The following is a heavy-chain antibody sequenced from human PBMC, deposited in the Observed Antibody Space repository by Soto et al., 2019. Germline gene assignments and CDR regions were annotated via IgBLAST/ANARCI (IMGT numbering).Heavy chain of an antibody. CDR3: AKDRAYDFWSGYYPVDP. CDR2: ISYDGSNK. V-gene: IGHV3-30*18. J-gene: IGHJ5*02. CDR1: GFTFSSYG. Sequence: QVQLVESGGGVVQPGRSLRLSCAASGFTFSSYGMHWVRQAPGKGLEWVAVISYDGSNKYYADSVKGRFTISRDNSKNTLYLQMNSLRAEDTAVYYCAKDRAYDFWSGYYPVDPWGQGTLVTVSS. D-gene: IGHD3-3*01.